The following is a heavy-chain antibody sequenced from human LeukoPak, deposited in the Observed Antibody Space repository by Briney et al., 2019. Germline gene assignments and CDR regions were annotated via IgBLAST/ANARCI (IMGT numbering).Heavy chain of an antibody. Sequence: SETLSLTCTVSGGSISSSSYYWRWIRQPPGKGLEWIGSIYYSGSTYYNPSLKSRVTISVDTSKNVFSLKLRSVPAADTAVDDCSRESRGGDITMIVVVMIEIYYWGQGTLVTVSS. D-gene: IGHD3-22*01. CDR3: SRESRGGDITMIVVVMIEIYY. V-gene: IGHV4-39*02. J-gene: IGHJ4*02. CDR1: GGSISSSSYY. CDR2: IYYSGST.